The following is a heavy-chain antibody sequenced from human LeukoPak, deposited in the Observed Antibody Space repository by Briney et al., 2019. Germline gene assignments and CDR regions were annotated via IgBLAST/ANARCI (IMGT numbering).Heavy chain of an antibody. CDR3: ARDYYDSSGYYRGFDY. CDR1: GGSISSYY. J-gene: IGHJ4*02. CDR2: IYYSGST. D-gene: IGHD3-22*01. Sequence: SETLSLTCTVSGGSISSYYWSWIRQPPGKRLEWIGYIYYSGSTSYNPSLKSRVTISVDTSKNQFSLKLSSVTAADTAVYYCARDYYDSSGYYRGFDYWGQGTLVTVSS. V-gene: IGHV4-59*01.